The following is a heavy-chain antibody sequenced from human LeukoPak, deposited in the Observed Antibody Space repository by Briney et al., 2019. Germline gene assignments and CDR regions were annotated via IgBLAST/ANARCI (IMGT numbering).Heavy chain of an antibody. Sequence: SQTLSLTCTVSGDSTSSGSYYWSWIWQPAGKGLEWIGRIYSSGSTNYNPSLKSRVTISSDTSKNQFSLKLSSVTGADTAVYYCAGTATNGGAFDIWGQGTMVTVSS. CDR1: GDSTSSGSYY. V-gene: IGHV4-61*02. CDR2: IYSSGST. D-gene: IGHD2-8*01. CDR3: AGTATNGGAFDI. J-gene: IGHJ3*02.